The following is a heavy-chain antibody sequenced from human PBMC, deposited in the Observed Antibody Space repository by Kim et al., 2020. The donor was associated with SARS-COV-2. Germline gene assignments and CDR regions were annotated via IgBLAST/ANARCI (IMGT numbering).Heavy chain of an antibody. CDR1: GFSLDEYA. Sequence: GVSLRLSCVASGFSLDEYAMHWVRQVPGKSLEWVSLISADGGSTFYADSVKGRFTVSSDKSRNSLYLQMNRLTVEDTALYFCAKDRGYSYYYYAMEVWGQGTKVTVSS. V-gene: IGHV3-43*02. D-gene: IGHD5-18*01. CDR3: AKDRGYSYYYYAMEV. J-gene: IGHJ6*02. CDR2: ISADGGST.